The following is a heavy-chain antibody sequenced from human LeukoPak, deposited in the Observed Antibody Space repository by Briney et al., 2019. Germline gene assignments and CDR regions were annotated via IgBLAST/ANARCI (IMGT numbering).Heavy chain of an antibody. J-gene: IGHJ4*02. CDR3: ARDRYSDYYDSSGEFDY. CDR2: ISRSSSYI. V-gene: IGHV3-21*01. CDR1: GFTFSSYT. D-gene: IGHD3-22*01. Sequence: GGSLRLSCAASGFTFSSYTLTWVRQAPGRGLEWVSSISRSSSYIYYADSVKGRFTISRDNAKNSLYLQMNSLRAEDTAVYYCARDRYSDYYDSSGEFDYWGQGTLVTVSS.